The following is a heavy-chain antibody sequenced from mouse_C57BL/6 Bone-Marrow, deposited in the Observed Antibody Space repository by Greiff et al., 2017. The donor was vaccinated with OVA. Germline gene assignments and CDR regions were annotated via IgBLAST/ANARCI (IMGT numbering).Heavy chain of an antibody. CDR1: GFNIKDDY. J-gene: IGHJ1*03. CDR2: IDPENGDT. CDR3: TPTGSNYWYFDV. V-gene: IGHV14-4*01. Sequence: VQLQQSGAELVRPGASVKLSCTASGFNIKDDYMHWVKQRPEQGLEWIGWIDPENGDTEYASKFQGKATITAYTSSNTAYLQLSSLTSEDTAVYYCTPTGSNYWYFDVWGTGTTVTVSS. D-gene: IGHD2-5*01.